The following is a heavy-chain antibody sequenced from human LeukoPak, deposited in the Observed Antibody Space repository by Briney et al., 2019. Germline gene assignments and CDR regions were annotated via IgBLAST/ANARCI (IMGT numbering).Heavy chain of an antibody. CDR2: IRSKAYGGTT. CDR3: VTSSGWSGGF. D-gene: IGHD6-19*01. Sequence: PGGSLRLSCTGSGFTFGDYAMSWFRQDPGKGLEWVSFIRSKAYGGTTEYAASVKGRFTISRDDSKSIAYLQMNSLKTEDTAVYYCVTSSGWSGGFWGQGTLVTVSS. CDR1: GFTFGDYA. V-gene: IGHV3-49*03. J-gene: IGHJ4*02.